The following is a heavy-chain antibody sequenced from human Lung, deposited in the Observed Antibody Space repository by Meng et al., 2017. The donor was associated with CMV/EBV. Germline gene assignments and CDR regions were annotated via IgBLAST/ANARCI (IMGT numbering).Heavy chain of an antibody. Sequence: QVQLVQFGAEVKKPGASVKVSCKASGYTFASFGVNWVRQAPGQGLEWMGWISAYNANTNYAQNLQGRVTMTTDTSTSTVYMEVRSLRSDDTAVYYCARVWNYDILTGYYTHYFDYWGQGTLVTVSS. V-gene: IGHV1-18*01. D-gene: IGHD3-9*01. CDR3: ARVWNYDILTGYYTHYFDY. CDR2: ISAYNANT. J-gene: IGHJ4*02. CDR1: GYTFASFG.